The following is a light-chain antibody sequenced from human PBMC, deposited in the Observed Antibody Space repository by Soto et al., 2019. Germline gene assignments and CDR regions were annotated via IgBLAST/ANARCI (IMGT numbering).Light chain of an antibody. CDR1: QSVSSY. J-gene: IGKJ3*01. Sequence: EIVLTQSPATLSLSPGERATLSCRASQSVSSYLAWYQQKPGQAPRLLIFDASNRATGIPARFSGSGSGTDFTLTISSLEPVDFAVYYCQQRSHWPPTFGPGTKVDIK. CDR2: DAS. CDR3: QQRSHWPPT. V-gene: IGKV3-11*01.